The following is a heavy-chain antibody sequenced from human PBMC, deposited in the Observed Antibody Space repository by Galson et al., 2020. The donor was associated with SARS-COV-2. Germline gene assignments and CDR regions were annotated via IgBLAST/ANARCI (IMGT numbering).Heavy chain of an antibody. Sequence: GGSLRLSCAASGFTFSSYGMHWVRQAPGKGLEWVAFIRYDGSNKYYADSVKGRFTISSDNSKNTLYLQMNSLRAEVTAVYYCAKDLMVRGAFDYGGQGSLVTVSS. CDR1: GFTFSSYG. CDR2: IRYDGSNK. J-gene: IGHJ4*02. D-gene: IGHD3-10*01. CDR3: AKDLMVRGAFDY. V-gene: IGHV3-30*02.